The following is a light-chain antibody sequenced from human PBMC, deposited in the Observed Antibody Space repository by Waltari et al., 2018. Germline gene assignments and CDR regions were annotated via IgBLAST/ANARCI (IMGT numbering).Light chain of an antibody. Sequence: QSALTQPASVSGSPGQSITISCTGFNSNVGSYNLVSWYHKHPGKSPKVLIYEGNRLPSGVSNRCSGSKSDNTASLTLPGLQAEDEADYYCCSNVCSIVFFGGGTKLTVL. J-gene: IGLJ2*01. CDR3: CSNVCSIVF. V-gene: IGLV2-23*01. CDR1: NSNVGSYNL. CDR2: EGN.